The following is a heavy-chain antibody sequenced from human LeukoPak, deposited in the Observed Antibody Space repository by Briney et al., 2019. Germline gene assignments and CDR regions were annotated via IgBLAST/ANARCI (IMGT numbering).Heavy chain of an antibody. V-gene: IGHV5-51*01. CDR2: IYPADSDI. D-gene: IGHD2-15*01. CDR3: ARQEHCSGGSCYTRFDP. CDR1: GYIINNYW. Sequence: GESLKISCKGSGYIINNYWIGWVRQMPGKGLEWMGIIYPADSDIRYSPSFQGQVTISADKSISTAYLQWSSLKASDTAMYYCARQEHCSGGSCYTRFDPWGQGTLVTVSS. J-gene: IGHJ5*02.